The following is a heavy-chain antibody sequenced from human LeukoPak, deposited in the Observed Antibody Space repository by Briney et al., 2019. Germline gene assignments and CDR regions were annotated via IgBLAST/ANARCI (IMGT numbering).Heavy chain of an antibody. CDR3: AREGWLQLEGYYYMDV. CDR2: ISSSSSYI. CDR1: GFTFSSYS. Sequence: GGSLRLSCAASGFTFSSYSMNWVRQAPGKGLEWVSSISSSSSYIYYADSVKGRFTISRDNSKNTLYLQMNSLRAEDTAVYYCAREGWLQLEGYYYMDVRGKGTTVTISS. J-gene: IGHJ6*03. D-gene: IGHD5-24*01. V-gene: IGHV3-21*04.